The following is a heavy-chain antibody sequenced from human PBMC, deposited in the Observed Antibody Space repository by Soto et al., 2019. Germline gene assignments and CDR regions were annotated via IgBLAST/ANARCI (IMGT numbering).Heavy chain of an antibody. Sequence: GGSLRLSCAASGFTFSSYAMSWVRQAPGKGLEWVSAISGSGGSTYYADSVKGRFTISRDNSKNTLYLQMNSLRAEDTAVYYCAIVPGGSSPYYYYGMDVWGQGTTVTVSS. CDR3: AIVPGGSSPYYYYGMDV. J-gene: IGHJ6*02. CDR2: ISGSGGST. CDR1: GFTFSSYA. D-gene: IGHD6-6*01. V-gene: IGHV3-23*01.